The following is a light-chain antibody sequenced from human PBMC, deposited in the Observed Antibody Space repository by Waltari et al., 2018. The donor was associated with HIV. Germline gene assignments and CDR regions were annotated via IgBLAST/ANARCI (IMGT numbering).Light chain of an antibody. CDR1: TLTRYY. CDR2: QDT. Sequence: SNEFTQTPSVSVPPGQTAKIMCSGDTLTRYYVYWYQQKAGQAPVMIIFQDTKRPSDIQVRFSASSAGATGTLSISGAQAEDEADYFCQSSHNSDVIFGGGTKLTVL. CDR3: QSSHNSDVI. V-gene: IGLV3-25*03. J-gene: IGLJ2*01.